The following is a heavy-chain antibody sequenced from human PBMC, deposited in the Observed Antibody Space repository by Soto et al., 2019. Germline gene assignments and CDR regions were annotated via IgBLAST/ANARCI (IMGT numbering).Heavy chain of an antibody. CDR2: IYYSGST. V-gene: IGHV4-61*08. CDR1: GGSVSSGDYF. CDR3: ARSPNYYYYGFDV. J-gene: IGHJ6*02. D-gene: IGHD3-10*01. Sequence: SETLSLTCTVPGGSVSSGDYFWSWLRQSPGKRLEWIAYIYYSGSTNYNPSLKSRATISVDTSKSQVSLTLTSMTAADAALYYCARSPNYYYYGFDVWGHGTAGTVS.